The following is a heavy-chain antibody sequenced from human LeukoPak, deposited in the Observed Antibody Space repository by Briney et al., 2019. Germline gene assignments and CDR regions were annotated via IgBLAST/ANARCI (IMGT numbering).Heavy chain of an antibody. CDR1: GFTFTDYW. CDR3: ATDLG. Sequence: GGSLRLSCAASGFTFTDYWMHWVRQAPGKGLVWVSRVDHDGSGTAYADSVTGLFTISRDNAKNTVYLQMNSLRADDTAVYYCATDLGWGQGTLVTVSS. CDR2: VDHDGSGT. J-gene: IGHJ4*02. D-gene: IGHD4-17*01. V-gene: IGHV3-74*01.